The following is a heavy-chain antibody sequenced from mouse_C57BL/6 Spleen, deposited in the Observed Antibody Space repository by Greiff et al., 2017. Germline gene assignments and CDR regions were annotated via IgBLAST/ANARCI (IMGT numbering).Heavy chain of an antibody. D-gene: IGHD2-2*01. V-gene: IGHV1-80*01. Sequence: QVQLQQSGAELVKPGASVKISCKASGYAFSSYWMNWVKQRPGKGLEWLGQIYPGDGDTNYNGKFKGKATLTADQSCSSVYMQRRRLTAEDSAVYFCARGGYPYAMDYWGQGTSVTVSS. CDR2: IYPGDGDT. CDR1: GYAFSSYW. CDR3: ARGGYPYAMDY. J-gene: IGHJ4*01.